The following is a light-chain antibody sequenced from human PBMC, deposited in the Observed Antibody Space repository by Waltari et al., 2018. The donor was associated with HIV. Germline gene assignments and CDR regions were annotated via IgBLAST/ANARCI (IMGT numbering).Light chain of an antibody. CDR1: RTILFSSDNRNC. CDR2: WAS. J-gene: IGKJ4*01. V-gene: IGKV4-1*01. CDR3: QQYYSLGPT. Sequence: DIAMTQFPESLAVSLGERATINCRSSRTILFSSDNRNCLAWYQQKPGQSPKLLIYWASTRASGVPDRFSGSGSGTNFSLTISTLQTDDVALYYCQQYYSLGPTFGGGTKVEIK.